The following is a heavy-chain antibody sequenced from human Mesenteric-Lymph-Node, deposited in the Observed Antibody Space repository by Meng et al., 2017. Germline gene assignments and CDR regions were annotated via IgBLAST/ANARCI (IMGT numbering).Heavy chain of an antibody. V-gene: IGHV3-23*04. Sequence: VQLVESGGGLVQPGGSLRLSCAASGFTFSSYAMSWVRQAPGKGLEWVSGISGSGAGTYYADSVKGRFTISKDNSKNTLYLQMNSLRADDTAVYYCANGPAGTDYFQHWGQGTLVTVSS. D-gene: IGHD6-19*01. CDR2: ISGSGAGT. CDR1: GFTFSSYA. CDR3: ANGPAGTDYFQH. J-gene: IGHJ1*01.